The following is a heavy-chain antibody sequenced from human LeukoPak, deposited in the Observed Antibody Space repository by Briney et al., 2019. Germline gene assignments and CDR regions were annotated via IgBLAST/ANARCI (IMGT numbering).Heavy chain of an antibody. J-gene: IGHJ4*02. D-gene: IGHD3-9*01. CDR3: ARERLRYFDWLLPPNGYFDY. CDR1: GGSISSGSYY. CDR2: IYTSGST. Sequence: TLSLTCTVSGGSISSGSYYWSWIRQPAGKGLEWIGRIYTSGSTNYNPSLKSRVTISVDTSKNQFSLKLSSVTAADTAVYYCARERLRYFDWLLPPNGYFDYWGQGTLVTVSS. V-gene: IGHV4-61*02.